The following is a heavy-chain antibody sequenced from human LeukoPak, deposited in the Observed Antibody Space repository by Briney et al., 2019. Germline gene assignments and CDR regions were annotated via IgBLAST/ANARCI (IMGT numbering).Heavy chain of an antibody. CDR2: ISSSGTTI. Sequence: PGGSLRLSCAASGFTFSSYEMNWVRQAPGKGLEWVSYISSSGTTIYYADSVKGRFTISRDNAKNSLYLQMNSLRAEDTAVYYCARDGEDYDSSGYYYYFDSWGGGAMVSVCS. CDR3: ARDGEDYDSSGYYYYFDS. V-gene: IGHV3-48*03. D-gene: IGHD3-22*01. J-gene: IGHJ4*02. CDR1: GFTFSSYE.